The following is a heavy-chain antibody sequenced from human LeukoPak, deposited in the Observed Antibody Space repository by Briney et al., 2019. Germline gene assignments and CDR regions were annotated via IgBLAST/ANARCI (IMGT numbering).Heavy chain of an antibody. Sequence: ASVKVSCKASGYTFTCYYMHWVRQAPGQGLEWMGWINPNSGGTNYAQKFQGRVTMTRDTSISTAYMELSRLRSDDTAVYYCARLEIGYSSVVHRGGTDYWGQGTLVTVSS. CDR2: INPNSGGT. J-gene: IGHJ4*02. V-gene: IGHV1-2*02. D-gene: IGHD1-1*01. CDR1: GYTFTCYY. CDR3: ARLEIGYSSVVHRGGTDY.